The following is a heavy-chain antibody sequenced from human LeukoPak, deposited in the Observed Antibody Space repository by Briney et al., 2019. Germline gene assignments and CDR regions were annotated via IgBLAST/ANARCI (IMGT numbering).Heavy chain of an antibody. CDR2: IRSKANLYAT. J-gene: IGHJ6*03. CDR3: TRHEDSSWYVYYYYYMDV. D-gene: IGHD6-13*01. Sequence: QPGGSLILSFAASGFPFRCSAMPWVPQASGKVLEWVGRIRSKANLYATAYAASVKGKFTIPRDDSKNTAYMQMNSLKTEDTAVYYCTRHEDSSWYVYYYYYMDVWGKGTTVTVSS. V-gene: IGHV3-73*01. CDR1: GFPFRCSA.